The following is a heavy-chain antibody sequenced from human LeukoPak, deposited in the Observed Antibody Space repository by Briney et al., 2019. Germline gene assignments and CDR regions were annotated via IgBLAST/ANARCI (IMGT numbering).Heavy chain of an antibody. CDR1: GFTFNNYA. CDR2: ISGSGGST. CDR3: AKGVRTAMVTFDI. D-gene: IGHD5-18*01. Sequence: AGGSLRLSCAASGFTFNNYAMSWVRQAPGKGPEWLSAISGSGGSTTDADSVKGRFTTSRDNSKNTLYLQMNSLRAEDTAVYYCAKGVRTAMVTFDIWGQGTMVTVSS. V-gene: IGHV3-23*01. J-gene: IGHJ3*02.